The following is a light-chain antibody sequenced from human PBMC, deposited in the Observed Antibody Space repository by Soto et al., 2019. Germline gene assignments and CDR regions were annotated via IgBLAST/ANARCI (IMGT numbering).Light chain of an antibody. CDR2: DAS. CDR1: QSVTTH. Sequence: DIVLTQSPATLSLSPGERATLSCRASQSVTTHLAWYPHIRGQAPRLVIYDASTRSTGLPPRFSGSGSGPDFTLTITSLEPEDSGVSYCHQRSKWPQTFGQGTKVQIK. CDR3: HQRSKWPQT. V-gene: IGKV3-11*01. J-gene: IGKJ1*01.